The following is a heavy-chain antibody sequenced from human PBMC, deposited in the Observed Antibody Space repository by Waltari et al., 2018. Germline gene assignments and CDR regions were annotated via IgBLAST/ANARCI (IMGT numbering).Heavy chain of an antibody. Sequence: QVQLVESGGGMVQPGRSLRLSCTASGFTFSSYGMHWVRQAPGKGLEWVAVISYDESNKFYGDSVKGRFTISRDNSKNTLYLQMHSLRAEDTAVYYCAKVQDTDLYYFENWGQGTLVTVSS. CDR2: ISYDESNK. CDR1: GFTFSSYG. J-gene: IGHJ4*02. V-gene: IGHV3-30*18. D-gene: IGHD3-3*01. CDR3: AKVQDTDLYYFEN.